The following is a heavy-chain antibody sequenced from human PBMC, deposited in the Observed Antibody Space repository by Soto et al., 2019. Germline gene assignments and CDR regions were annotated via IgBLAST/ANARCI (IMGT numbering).Heavy chain of an antibody. D-gene: IGHD5-18*01. J-gene: IGHJ4*02. V-gene: IGHV1-69*12. CDR1: GGTFSTYA. Sequence: QVQLVQSGAEVKKPESSVKVSCKAPGGTFSTYAISWVRQAPGQGLEWMGGIIPMFGTANYAQRLQDRVTITADESTNTVYMELSSLRSEDTAVYFCESGIQLWLRRINNGYSGWGQGTLVTVSS. CDR3: ESGIQLWLRRINNGYSG. CDR2: IIPMFGTA.